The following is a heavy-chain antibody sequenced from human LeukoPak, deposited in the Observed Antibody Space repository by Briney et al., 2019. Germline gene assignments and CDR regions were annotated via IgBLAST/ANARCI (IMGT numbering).Heavy chain of an antibody. CDR3: AREWPMTPYFDY. Sequence: GGSLRLSCAASGFTFSSYAMHWVHQAPGKGLEWVAVISYDGSNKYYADSVKGRFTISRDNSKNTLYLQMNSLRAEDTAVYYCAREWPMTPYFDYWGQGTLVTVSS. D-gene: IGHD5-24*01. CDR2: ISYDGSNK. CDR1: GFTFSSYA. V-gene: IGHV3-30*04. J-gene: IGHJ4*02.